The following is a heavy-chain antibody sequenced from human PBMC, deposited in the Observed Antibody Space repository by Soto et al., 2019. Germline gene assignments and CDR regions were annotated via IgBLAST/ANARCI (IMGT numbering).Heavy chain of an antibody. CDR1: GFTFSSYA. CDR3: AKSPYNWTGGGYYYGMDV. CDR2: ISGSGGST. D-gene: IGHD1-20*01. J-gene: IGHJ6*02. Sequence: EVQLLESGGGLVQPGGSLRLSCAASGFTFSSYAMNWVRQAPGKGLEWVSSISGSGGSTYYADAVKGRFTISRDNSKNTLYVQMNSLRAEDTAVYYCAKSPYNWTGGGYYYGMDVWGQGTTVTVSS. V-gene: IGHV3-23*01.